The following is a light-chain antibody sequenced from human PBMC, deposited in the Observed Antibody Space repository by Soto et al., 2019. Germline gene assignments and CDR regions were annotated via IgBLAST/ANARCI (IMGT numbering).Light chain of an antibody. CDR3: QHYNTYPWT. CDR1: QSVSSSY. V-gene: IGKV3D-15*01. CDR2: GAS. J-gene: IGKJ1*01. Sequence: EIVMTQSPATLSVSPGERATLSCRASQSVSSSYLAWYQQKPGQAPRLLIYGASSRATGIPDRFSGSGSGTDFTLTISSLQPGDFATYYCQHYNTYPWTFGQGTKVDIK.